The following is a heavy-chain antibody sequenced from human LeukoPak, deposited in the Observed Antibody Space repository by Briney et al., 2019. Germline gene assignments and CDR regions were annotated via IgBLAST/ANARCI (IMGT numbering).Heavy chain of an antibody. V-gene: IGHV3-9*01. CDR3: ARDPSLTNWNYVEYFDY. CDR1: GFTFDDYA. D-gene: IGHD1-7*01. Sequence: PGGSLRLSCAASGFTFDDYAMHWVRQAPGKGLEWVSGISWNSGSIGYADSVKGRFTISRDNAKNSLYLQMNSLRDEDTAVYYCARDPSLTNWNYVEYFDYWGQGTLVTVSS. CDR2: ISWNSGSI. J-gene: IGHJ4*02.